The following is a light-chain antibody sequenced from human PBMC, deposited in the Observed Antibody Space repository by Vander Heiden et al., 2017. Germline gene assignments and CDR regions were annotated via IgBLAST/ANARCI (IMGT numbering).Light chain of an antibody. V-gene: IGLV2-14*01. CDR2: EVS. J-gene: IGLJ1*01. Sequence: QSALTQPASVSGSPGQSITISCTGTSSDVGGYNYVSWYQQHPGKAPKLMIYEVSKRPSGVSKRFSGSKSGNTASLTISGLQAEDEADYYCSSYTSSSTLGVFGTGTKVTVL. CDR1: SSDVGGYNY. CDR3: SSYTSSSTLGV.